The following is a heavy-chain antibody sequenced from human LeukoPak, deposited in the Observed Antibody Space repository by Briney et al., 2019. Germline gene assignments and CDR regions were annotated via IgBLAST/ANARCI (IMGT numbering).Heavy chain of an antibody. D-gene: IGHD3-3*01. Sequence: PGGSLRLSCAASGFTFDDYAMHWVRQAPGKGLEWVSLISGDGGSTYYEDSVKGRFTISRDNSKNSLYLQMNSLRTEDTALYYCAKDAHSYYDFWSGSCDYWGQGTLVTVSS. V-gene: IGHV3-43*02. J-gene: IGHJ4*02. CDR3: AKDAHSYYDFWSGSCDY. CDR1: GFTFDDYA. CDR2: ISGDGGST.